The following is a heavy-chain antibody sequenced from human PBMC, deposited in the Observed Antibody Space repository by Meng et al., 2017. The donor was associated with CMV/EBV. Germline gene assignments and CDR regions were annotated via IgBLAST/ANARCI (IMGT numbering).Heavy chain of an antibody. CDR3: ARDTQRGIAAAGPFDP. Sequence: GESLKISCAASGFTFSSYAMSWVRQAPGKGLEWVSSISSSSSYIYYADSVKGRFTISRDNAKNSLYLQMNSLRAEDTAVYYCARDTQRGIAAAGPFDPWGQGTLVTVSS. D-gene: IGHD6-13*01. CDR1: GFTFSSYA. J-gene: IGHJ5*02. V-gene: IGHV3-21*04. CDR2: ISSSSSYI.